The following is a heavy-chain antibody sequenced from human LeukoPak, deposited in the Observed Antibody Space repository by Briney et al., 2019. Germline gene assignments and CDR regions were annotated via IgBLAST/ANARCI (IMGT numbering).Heavy chain of an antibody. CDR2: IYYSGST. Sequence: LRLSCSASGISISDYGMSWVRQAPGKGLEWIGYIYYSGSTYYNPSLKSRVTISVDTSKNQFSLKLSSVTAADTAVYYCARTTTVTRSMDVWGQGTTVTVSS. V-gene: IGHV4-30-4*08. CDR3: ARTTTVTRSMDV. CDR1: GISISDYG. D-gene: IGHD4-11*01. J-gene: IGHJ6*02.